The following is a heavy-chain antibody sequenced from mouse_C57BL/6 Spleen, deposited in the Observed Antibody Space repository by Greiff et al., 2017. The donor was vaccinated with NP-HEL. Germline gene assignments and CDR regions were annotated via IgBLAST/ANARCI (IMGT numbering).Heavy chain of an antibody. CDR2: FHPYNDDT. D-gene: IGHD2-4*01. V-gene: IGHV1-47*01. Sequence: QVQLQQSGAELVKPGASVKMSCKASGYTFTTYPIEWMKQNHGKSLEWIGNFHPYNDDTKYNEKFKGKATLTVEKSSSTVYLKLSRLTSDDSAVYYCARGLRGYYAMDYWGQGTSVTVSS. J-gene: IGHJ4*01. CDR3: ARGLRGYYAMDY. CDR1: GYTFTTYP.